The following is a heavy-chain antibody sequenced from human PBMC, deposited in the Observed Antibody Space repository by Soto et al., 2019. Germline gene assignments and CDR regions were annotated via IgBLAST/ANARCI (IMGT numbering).Heavy chain of an antibody. CDR2: IYTGGST. Sequence: EVSLVESGGGLVQPGGSLRLSCAASGFTVSVRYMNWVRQAPGKGLEWVSDIYTGGSTLYTDSVKVRFTISTDNSKNSLLLQMDNLRVEDTATYFCAGSYRTYILYAMDVWGQGTTVTVSS. CDR1: GFTVSVRY. J-gene: IGHJ6*02. V-gene: IGHV3-53*01. CDR3: AGSYRTYILYAMDV. D-gene: IGHD3-16*01.